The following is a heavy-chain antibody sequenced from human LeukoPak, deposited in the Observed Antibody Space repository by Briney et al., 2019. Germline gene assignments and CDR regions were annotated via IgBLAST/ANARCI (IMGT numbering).Heavy chain of an antibody. Sequence: ASLKVSCTASGYTFTSYDINSVRQATGQGPEWMGWMNPNSGNTGYAQKFRGRVTITRNTSISTAYMELSSLRSEDTAVYYCARGGPNATPDYWGQGTLVTVSS. J-gene: IGHJ4*02. V-gene: IGHV1-8*03. CDR1: GYTFTSYD. D-gene: IGHD2-15*01. CDR2: MNPNSGNT. CDR3: ARGGPNATPDY.